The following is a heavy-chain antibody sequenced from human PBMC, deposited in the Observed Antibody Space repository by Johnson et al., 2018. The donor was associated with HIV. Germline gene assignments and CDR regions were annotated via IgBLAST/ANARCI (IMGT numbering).Heavy chain of an antibody. CDR1: RFTFSDYG. D-gene: IGHD1-26*01. CDR2: IKQDGSEK. Sequence: VQLVESGGGVVQPGGSLRLSCAESRFTFSDYGMHWVRQAPGKGLEWVANIKQDGSEKYYVDSVKGRFTISRDNAKNTLYLQMNSLRAEDTAVYYCARDSEWELGQEGAFDIWGQGTMVTVSS. J-gene: IGHJ3*02. V-gene: IGHV3-7*01. CDR3: ARDSEWELGQEGAFDI.